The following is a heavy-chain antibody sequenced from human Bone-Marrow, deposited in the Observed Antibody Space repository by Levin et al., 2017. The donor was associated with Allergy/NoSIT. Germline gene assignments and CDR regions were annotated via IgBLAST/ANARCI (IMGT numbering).Heavy chain of an antibody. D-gene: IGHD6-19*01. CDR1: GGSFSGYY. CDR2: INHSGST. J-gene: IGHJ4*02. V-gene: IGHV4-34*01. Sequence: SETLSLTCAVYGGSFSGYYWSWIRQPPGKGLEWIGEINHSGSTNYNPSLKRRVTISVDTSKNQFSLKLSSVTAADTAVYYCAREARQWLVQAYFDYWGQGTLVTVSS. CDR3: AREARQWLVQAYFDY.